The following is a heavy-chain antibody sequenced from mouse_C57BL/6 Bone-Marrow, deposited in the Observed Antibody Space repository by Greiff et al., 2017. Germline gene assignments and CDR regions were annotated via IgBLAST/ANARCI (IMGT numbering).Heavy chain of an antibody. Sequence: QVQLQQPGAELVQPGASVKMSCKASGYTFTSYWITWVKQRPGQGLEWIGDIYPGSGSTNYNEKFKSKATLTVDPSSSTAYMQLSSLTSEDSAVYYCARPSFYYYGSSYGYFDVWGTGTTVTVSS. CDR3: ARPSFYYYGSSYGYFDV. D-gene: IGHD1-1*01. CDR2: IYPGSGST. CDR1: GYTFTSYW. J-gene: IGHJ1*03. V-gene: IGHV1-55*01.